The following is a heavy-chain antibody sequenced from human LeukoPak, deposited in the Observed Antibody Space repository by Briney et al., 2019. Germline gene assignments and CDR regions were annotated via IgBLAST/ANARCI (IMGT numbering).Heavy chain of an antibody. D-gene: IGHD2-15*01. J-gene: IGHJ6*03. CDR3: AILVAPFYYYIDV. CDR2: INQDGSEK. Sequence: PPGGSLRLSCAASGYTFSTYWMNWVRQAPGKGLEWVANINQDGSEKYYVDSVRGRFTISRDNAKNSLYLQTNSLRAEDTAVYYCAILVAPFYYYIDVWGKGTTVTVSS. CDR1: GYTFSTYW. V-gene: IGHV3-7*01.